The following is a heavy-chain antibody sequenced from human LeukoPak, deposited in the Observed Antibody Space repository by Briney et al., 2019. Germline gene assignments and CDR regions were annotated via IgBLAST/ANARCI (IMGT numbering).Heavy chain of an antibody. CDR3: ARDHAVYYYGSGSYSAL. Sequence: GGSLRLSCAASGFTFSSHAMHWVRQAPGKGLEWVAVISYDGSNKYYADSVKGRFTISRDNSKNTLYLQMNSLRAEDTAVYYCARDHAVYYYGSGSYSALWGQGTLVTVSS. V-gene: IGHV3-30*04. J-gene: IGHJ1*01. D-gene: IGHD3-10*01. CDR1: GFTFSSHA. CDR2: ISYDGSNK.